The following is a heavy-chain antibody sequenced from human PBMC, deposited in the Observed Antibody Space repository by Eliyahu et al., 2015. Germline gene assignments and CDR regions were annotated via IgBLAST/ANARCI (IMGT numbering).Heavy chain of an antibody. Sequence: AASGFTFSSYAMSWVRQAPGKGLEWVSAISGSGGSTYYADSVKGRFTISRDNSKNTLYLQMNSLRAEDTAVYYCAKDRIGAPIGFDYWGQGTLVTVSS. V-gene: IGHV3-23*01. D-gene: IGHD3-16*01. CDR2: ISGSGGST. CDR1: GFTFSSYA. J-gene: IGHJ4*02. CDR3: AKDRIGAPIGFDY.